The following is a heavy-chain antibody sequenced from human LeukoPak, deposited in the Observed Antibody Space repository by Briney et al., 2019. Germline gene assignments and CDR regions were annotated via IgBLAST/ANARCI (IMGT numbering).Heavy chain of an antibody. CDR1: GGSISSGGYY. Sequence: SETLSLTCTVSGGSISSGGYYWSWIRQHPGKGLEWIGYIYYSGSTYYNPSLKSRVTISVDTSKNQFSLKLSSVTAADTAVYYCARDGAPPNTPTDYYYGMDVWGKGTTVTVSS. J-gene: IGHJ6*04. CDR3: ARDGAPPNTPTDYYYGMDV. CDR2: IYYSGST. D-gene: IGHD3-16*01. V-gene: IGHV4-31*03.